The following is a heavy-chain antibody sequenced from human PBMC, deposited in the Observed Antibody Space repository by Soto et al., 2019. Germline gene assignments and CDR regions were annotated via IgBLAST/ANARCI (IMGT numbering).Heavy chain of an antibody. CDR1: GGTFSSYA. D-gene: IGHD5-12*01. V-gene: IGHV1-69*12. CDR3: ARKGEMATISYYYYGMDV. CDR2: IIPIFGTA. J-gene: IGHJ6*02. Sequence: QVQLVQSGAEVKKPGSSVKVSCKASGGTFSSYAISWVRQAPGQGLEWMGGIIPIFGTANYAQKFQGRVTITADESPSTAYMELSSLRSEDTAVYYCARKGEMATISYYYYGMDVWGQGTTVTVSS.